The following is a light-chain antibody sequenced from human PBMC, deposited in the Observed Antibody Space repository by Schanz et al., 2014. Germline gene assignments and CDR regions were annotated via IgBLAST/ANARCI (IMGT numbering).Light chain of an antibody. CDR3: QHAWT. V-gene: IGKV1-12*01. CDR1: QSISSW. CDR2: AAS. J-gene: IGKJ1*01. Sequence: DIQMTQSPSSVSASVGDRVTITCRASQSISSWLAWYQQKPGKAPKVLIYAASSLQSGVPSRFSGSRSGTDFTLTIDSLQPDDFATYYCQHAWTFGQGTKVEVK.